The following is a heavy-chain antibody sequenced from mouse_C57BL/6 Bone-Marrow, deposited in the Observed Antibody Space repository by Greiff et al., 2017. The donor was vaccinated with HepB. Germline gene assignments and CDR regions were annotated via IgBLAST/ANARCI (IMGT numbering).Heavy chain of an antibody. D-gene: IGHD1-1*01. CDR2: ISGGGGNT. CDR3: ARQLLLRGCLGGFAY. CDR1: GFTFSSYT. Sequence: VESGGGLVKPGGSLKLSCAASGFTFSSYTMSWVRQTPEKRLEWVATISGGGGNTYYPDSVKGRFTISRDNAKNTLYLQMSSLRSEDTALYYCARQLLLRGCLGGFAYWGQGTLVTVSA. J-gene: IGHJ3*01. V-gene: IGHV5-9*01.